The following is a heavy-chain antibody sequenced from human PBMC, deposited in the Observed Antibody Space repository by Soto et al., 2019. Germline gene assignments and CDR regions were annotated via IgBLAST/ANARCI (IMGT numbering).Heavy chain of an antibody. CDR1: GYTFTSYD. CDR2: MNPNSGNT. D-gene: IGHD3-9*01. CDR3: ARYKVYDILTGYYSYYYGMDV. J-gene: IGHJ6*02. V-gene: IGHV1-8*01. Sequence: QVQLVQSGAEVKKPGASVKVSCKASGYTFTSYDINWVRQATGQGLEWMGWMNPNSGNTGYAQKFQGRVTMTRNTSISTAYMELSSLRSEDTAVYYCARYKVYDILTGYYSYYYGMDVWGQGTTVTVSS.